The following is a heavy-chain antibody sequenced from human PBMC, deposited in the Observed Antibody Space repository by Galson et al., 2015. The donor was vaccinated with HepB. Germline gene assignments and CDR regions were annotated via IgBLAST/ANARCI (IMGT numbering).Heavy chain of an antibody. CDR1: GFTFSSNA. CDR2: IDASADTT. V-gene: IGHV3-23*01. CDR3: TKGAGFYSFDY. D-gene: IGHD1-26*01. Sequence: SLRLSCAGSGFTFSSNAMNWVRQAPGKGLEWVSSIDASADTTAYADSVKGRFTISRDNSKNTLYLQVNSLGAEDTAVYYCTKGAGFYSFDYWGQGTLVTVSS. J-gene: IGHJ4*02.